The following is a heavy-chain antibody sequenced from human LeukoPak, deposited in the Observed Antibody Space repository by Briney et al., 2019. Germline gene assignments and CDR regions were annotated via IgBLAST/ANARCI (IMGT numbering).Heavy chain of an antibody. J-gene: IGHJ4*02. D-gene: IGHD5-18*01. V-gene: IGHV3-30*02. CDR1: GFTFSSYG. Sequence: PGGSLRLSCAASGFTFSSYGMHWGRQAPGKGLEWVAFIRYDGSNKYYADSVKGRFTISRDNSKNTLYLQMNSLRAEDTAVYYCAKGRSLDTAMVNWGQGTLVTVSS. CDR3: AKGRSLDTAMVN. CDR2: IRYDGSNK.